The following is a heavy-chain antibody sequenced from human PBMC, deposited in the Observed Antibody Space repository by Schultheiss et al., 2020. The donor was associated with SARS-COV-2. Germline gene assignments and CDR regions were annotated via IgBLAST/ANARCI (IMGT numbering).Heavy chain of an antibody. CDR1: GGSISSGGYY. Sequence: SETLSLTCTVSGGSISSGGYYWSWIRQPPGKGLEWIGYIYYSGSTNYNPSLKSRVTISVDTSKNQFSLKLSSVTAADTAVYYCARDGLSGWPTDYWGQGTLVTVSS. CDR2: IYYSGST. CDR3: ARDGLSGWPTDY. D-gene: IGHD6-19*01. J-gene: IGHJ4*02. V-gene: IGHV4-61*08.